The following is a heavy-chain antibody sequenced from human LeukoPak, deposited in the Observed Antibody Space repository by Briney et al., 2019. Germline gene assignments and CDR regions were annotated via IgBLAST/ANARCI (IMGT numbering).Heavy chain of an antibody. J-gene: IGHJ4*02. Sequence: PSGTLSLTCGVSGGSVTSTNWWTWVRQPPGKGLEWIGEVHLDGRTNYNPSLKSRLTISVDLSENHISLKLTSVTAADTAVYYCARLDYYDSSRFDYWGQGTLVTVSS. V-gene: IGHV4-4*02. CDR3: ARLDYYDSSRFDY. D-gene: IGHD3-22*01. CDR1: GGSVTSTNW. CDR2: VHLDGRT.